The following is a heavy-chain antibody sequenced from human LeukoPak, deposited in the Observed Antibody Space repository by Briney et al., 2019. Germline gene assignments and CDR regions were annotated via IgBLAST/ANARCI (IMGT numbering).Heavy chain of an antibody. CDR1: GGTFSSYA. J-gene: IGHJ4*02. CDR3: ARVFDYGDYYFDY. V-gene: IGHV1-18*01. CDR2: ISAYNGNT. Sequence: GASVKVSCKASGGTFSSYAISWVRQAPGQGLEWMGWISAYNGNTNYAQKLQGRVTMTTDTSTSTAYMELRSLRSDDTAVYYCARVFDYGDYYFDYWGQGTLVTVSS. D-gene: IGHD4-17*01.